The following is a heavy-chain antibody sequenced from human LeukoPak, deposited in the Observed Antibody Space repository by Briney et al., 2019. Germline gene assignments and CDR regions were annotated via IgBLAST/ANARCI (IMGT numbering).Heavy chain of an antibody. J-gene: IGHJ5*01. V-gene: IGHV3-23*01. CDR1: GFTLSSYP. CDR3: AKKGGKMELIGDWFDF. Sequence: GESLTLSCAASGFTLSSYPIHWVRQPPGKGLEWVSAIRNGGGATYYAGSVKGRFTISTHNSRNALYLQMSGLRAEDTSVYYCAKKGGKMELIGDWFDFWGQGTLVTVSS. CDR2: IRNGGGAT. D-gene: IGHD1-7*01.